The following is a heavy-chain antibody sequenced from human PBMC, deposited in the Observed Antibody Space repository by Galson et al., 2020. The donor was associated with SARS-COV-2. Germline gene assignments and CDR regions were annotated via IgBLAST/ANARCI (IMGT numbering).Heavy chain of an antibody. CDR1: GLTFSAYS. CDR2: ISSTSNII. J-gene: IGHJ6*02. Sequence: GESLKISCAASGLTFSAYSMNWVRQAPGKGLEWVSSISSTSNIIFYGESVKGRFSISRDNAKKSLSLQMNSLRIEDTAVYYCARGESPFRMDVWGHGTTVTVSS. CDR3: ARGESPFRMDV. V-gene: IGHV3-21*01.